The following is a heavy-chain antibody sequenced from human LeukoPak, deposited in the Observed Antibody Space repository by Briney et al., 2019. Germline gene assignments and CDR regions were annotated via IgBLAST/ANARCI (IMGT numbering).Heavy chain of an antibody. CDR3: ARGEAHYAGSADY. Sequence: GASVKVSCKASGYNLNSYGITWVRKAPGQGLELMAWISAYNGNTNYAQKFRGRVTMTTDTSTNTAYMELRGLTSDDTAVYYCARGEAHYAGSADYWGQGTQVTVSS. D-gene: IGHD2-2*01. V-gene: IGHV1-18*01. CDR1: GYNLNSYG. CDR2: ISAYNGNT. J-gene: IGHJ4*02.